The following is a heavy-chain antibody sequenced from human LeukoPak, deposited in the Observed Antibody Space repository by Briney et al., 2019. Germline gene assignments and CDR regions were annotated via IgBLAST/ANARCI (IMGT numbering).Heavy chain of an antibody. J-gene: IGHJ4*02. CDR1: GYTFTRYA. D-gene: IGHD3-10*01. CDR2: INAGNGHT. V-gene: IGHV1-3*03. Sequence: GASVKVSCKASGYTFTRYAMHWVRQAPGQRLEWMGWINAGNGHTQYSQEFQGRVTITRDTSASIAYMELSSLRSEDTAVYYCARRLWFGEFPFDYWGQGTLVTVSS. CDR3: ARRLWFGEFPFDY.